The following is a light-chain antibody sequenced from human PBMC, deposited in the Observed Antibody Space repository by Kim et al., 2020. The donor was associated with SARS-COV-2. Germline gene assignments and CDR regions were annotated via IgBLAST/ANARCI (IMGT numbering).Light chain of an antibody. Sequence: SYELTQPPSVSVSPGQTASITCSGDKLGDKYACWYQQKPGQSPVLVIYQDSKRPSGFPERFSGSNSGNTATLTISGTQAMDEADYYCQAWDSSTAAVFGG. CDR1: KLGDKY. J-gene: IGLJ2*01. CDR3: QAWDSSTAAV. CDR2: QDS. V-gene: IGLV3-1*01.